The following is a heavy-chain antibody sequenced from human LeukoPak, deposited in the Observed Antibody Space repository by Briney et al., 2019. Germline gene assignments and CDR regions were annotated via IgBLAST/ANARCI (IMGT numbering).Heavy chain of an antibody. CDR1: GFSFSSYW. D-gene: IGHD4-11*01. CDR2: IKQDGGEK. CDR3: AREDHSNYNY. Sequence: PGGSLRLSCAASGFSFSSYWMRWVRQAPGKGPEWVANIKQDGGEKYHVDSVKGRFTISRDNAKNSLYLQMNSLRVEDTAVYYCAREDHSNYNYWGQGTLVTVSS. J-gene: IGHJ4*02. V-gene: IGHV3-7*01.